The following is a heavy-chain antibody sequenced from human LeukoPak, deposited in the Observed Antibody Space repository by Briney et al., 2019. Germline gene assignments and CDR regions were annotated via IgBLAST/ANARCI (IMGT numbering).Heavy chain of an antibody. CDR1: GFTFNIYA. V-gene: IGHV3-23*01. CDR2: ISGSGGST. J-gene: IGHJ4*02. D-gene: IGHD1-26*01. Sequence: GGSLRLSCAASGFTFNIYAMNWVRQAPGKGLEWVSAISGSGGSTYYADSVKGRFTISRDNSKNTLYLQMNSLRAEDTAVYYCARVGMPYAELHFDYWGQGTLVTVSS. CDR3: ARVGMPYAELHFDY.